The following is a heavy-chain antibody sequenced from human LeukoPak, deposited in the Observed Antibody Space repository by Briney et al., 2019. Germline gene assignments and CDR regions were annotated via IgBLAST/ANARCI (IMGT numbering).Heavy chain of an antibody. CDR3: ASRYCGGGSCYRFDY. CDR2: ISDNSGST. J-gene: IGHJ4*02. CDR1: GFTFSNFA. D-gene: IGHD2-15*01. V-gene: IGHV3-23*01. Sequence: GGSLRLSCAASGFTFSNFAMSWVRQAPGKGLEWVSSISDNSGSTNYADSVKGRFTISRDNSKNTLYMQMNSLRAEDTAVYYCASRYCGGGSCYRFDYWGQGTLATVSS.